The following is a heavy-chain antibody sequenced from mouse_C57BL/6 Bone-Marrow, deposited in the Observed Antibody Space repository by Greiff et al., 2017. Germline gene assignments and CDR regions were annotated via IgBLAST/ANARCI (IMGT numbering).Heavy chain of an antibody. V-gene: IGHV5-6*01. CDR2: ISSGGSYT. J-gene: IGHJ2*01. CDR1: GFTFSSYG. CDR3: ARALLDGPY. D-gene: IGHD2-3*01. Sequence: EVQLVESGGDLVKPGGSLKLSCAASGFTFSSYGMSWVRQTPDKRLEWVATISSGGSYTYYPDSVKGRFTISRDNAKNTLYLQMSSLKSEDTAMYYCARALLDGPYWGQGTTLTVSS.